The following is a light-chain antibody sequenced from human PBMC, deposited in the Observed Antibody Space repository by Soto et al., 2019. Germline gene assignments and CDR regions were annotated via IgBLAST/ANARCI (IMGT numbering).Light chain of an antibody. CDR3: QAWDSSTYD. V-gene: IGLV3-1*01. CDR1: KLGDKY. J-gene: IGLJ1*01. Sequence: SYELTQPPSVSVSPGQTASITCSGDKLGDKYACWYQQKPGQSPVLVIYQDSKRPSGIPERFSGSNSGNTATLTISGTQAMDEADYYSQAWDSSTYDVGTGTKLTVL. CDR2: QDS.